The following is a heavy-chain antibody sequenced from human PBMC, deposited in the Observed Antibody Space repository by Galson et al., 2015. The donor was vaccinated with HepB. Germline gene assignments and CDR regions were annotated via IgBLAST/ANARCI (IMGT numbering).Heavy chain of an antibody. D-gene: IGHD2-15*01. CDR2: TYYRSKWYN. V-gene: IGHV6-1*01. CDR1: GDSVSSNSAA. CDR3: ARVTCGSGCSWYFDL. J-gene: IGHJ2*01. Sequence: CAISGDSVSSNSAAWNWIRQSPSRGLEWLGRTYYRSKWYNDYAVSVKSRITISPDTSKNQFSLQLNSVTPEDTAVYYCARVTCGSGCSWYFDLWGRGTLVTVSS.